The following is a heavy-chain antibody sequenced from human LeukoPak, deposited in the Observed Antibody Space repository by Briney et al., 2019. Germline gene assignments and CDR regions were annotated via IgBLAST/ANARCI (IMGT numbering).Heavy chain of an antibody. Sequence: SETLSLTCTASGGSISSSSYYWGWIRQPPGKGLEWIGSIYYSGSTYYNPSLKSRVTISVDTSKNQFSLKLSSVTAADTGVFYFSKHFPATEMSGIPYYYYGMDVWGQGTTVTVSS. CDR3: SKHFPATEMSGIPYYYYGMDV. D-gene: IGHD5-24*01. J-gene: IGHJ6*02. V-gene: IGHV4-39*01. CDR2: IYYSGST. CDR1: GGSISSSSYY.